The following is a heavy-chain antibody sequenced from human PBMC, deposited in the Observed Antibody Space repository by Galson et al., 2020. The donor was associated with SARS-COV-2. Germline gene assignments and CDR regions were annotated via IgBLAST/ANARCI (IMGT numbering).Heavy chain of an antibody. D-gene: IGHD1-1*01. V-gene: IGHV3-33*01. Sequence: TGGSLRLSCAASGFTFSSYGMHWVRQAPGKGLEWVAVIWYDGSNKYYADSVKGRFTISRDNSKNTLYLQMNSLRAEDTAVYYCARDRPWKHYYYYYGMDVWGQGTTVTVSS. J-gene: IGHJ6*02. CDR1: GFTFSSYG. CDR2: IWYDGSNK. CDR3: ARDRPWKHYYYYYGMDV.